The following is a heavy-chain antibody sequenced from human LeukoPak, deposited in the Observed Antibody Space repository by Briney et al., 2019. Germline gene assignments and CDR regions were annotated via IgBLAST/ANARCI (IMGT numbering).Heavy chain of an antibody. D-gene: IGHD3-22*01. Sequence: VASVTVSCKASGYTFTSYGISWVRQAPGQGLEWMGWISAYNGNTNYAQKLQGRVTMTTDTSTSTAYMELRSLRSDDTAVYYCARDTDYYDSSGYYYPALPDYWGQGTLVTVSS. CDR1: GYTFTSYG. J-gene: IGHJ4*02. V-gene: IGHV1-18*01. CDR2: ISAYNGNT. CDR3: ARDTDYYDSSGYYYPALPDY.